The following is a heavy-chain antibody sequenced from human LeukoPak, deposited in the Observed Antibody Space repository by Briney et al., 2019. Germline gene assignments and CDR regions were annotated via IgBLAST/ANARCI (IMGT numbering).Heavy chain of an antibody. V-gene: IGHV3-43*01. Sequence: GGSLRLSCAASGFTFDDYTVHWVRQAPGKGLEWVSLISWDGGSTYYADSVKGRFTISRDNSKNSLYLQMNSLRTEDTALYYCAKDIGPAVAGTYFDYWGQGTLVTVSS. CDR2: ISWDGGST. CDR3: AKDIGPAVAGTYFDY. J-gene: IGHJ4*02. D-gene: IGHD6-19*01. CDR1: GFTFDDYT.